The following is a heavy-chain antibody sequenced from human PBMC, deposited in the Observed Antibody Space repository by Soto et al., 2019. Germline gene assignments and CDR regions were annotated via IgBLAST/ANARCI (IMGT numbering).Heavy chain of an antibody. J-gene: IGHJ4*02. CDR3: ARDPPYNWNDVGLADY. V-gene: IGHV3-33*01. D-gene: IGHD1-1*01. Sequence: QVQLVESGGGVVQPGRSLRLSCAASGFTFSSYGMHWVRQAPGKGLEWVAVIWYDGSNKYYADSVKGRFTISRDNSKNPLYLQMNSLRAEDTAVYYCARDPPYNWNDVGLADYWGQGTLVTVSS. CDR2: IWYDGSNK. CDR1: GFTFSSYG.